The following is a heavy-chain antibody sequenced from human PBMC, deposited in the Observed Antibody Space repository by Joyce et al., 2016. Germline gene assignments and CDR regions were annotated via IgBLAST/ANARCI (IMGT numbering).Heavy chain of an antibody. CDR3: ARSTGGSYLFGMDV. J-gene: IGHJ6*02. Sequence: QVQLQESGPGLVKPSQTLTLTCTVSGTSATSRSFYWSWIRQPAGKGLEWIGRIYTTGSTNYKSSLKSRVTMALYTSKSQVSLKLNSVTAADTAVYYCARSTGGSYLFGMDVWGQGTTVTVSS. D-gene: IGHD1-26*01. CDR1: GTSATSRSFY. V-gene: IGHV4-61*02. CDR2: IYTTGST.